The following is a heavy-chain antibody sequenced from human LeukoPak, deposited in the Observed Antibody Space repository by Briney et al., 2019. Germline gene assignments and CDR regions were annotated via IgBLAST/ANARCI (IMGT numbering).Heavy chain of an antibody. CDR1: GGSISSSSYY. CDR2: IYYSGST. D-gene: IGHD3-3*01. Sequence: SETLSLTCTVSGGSISSSSYYWGWIRQPPGKGLEWIGSIYYSGSTYYNPSLKSRVTISVDTSKNQFSLKLSSVTAADTAVYYCARDTNSATGFLEWLSTFDYWGQGTLVTVSS. V-gene: IGHV4-39*07. CDR3: ARDTNSATGFLEWLSTFDY. J-gene: IGHJ4*02.